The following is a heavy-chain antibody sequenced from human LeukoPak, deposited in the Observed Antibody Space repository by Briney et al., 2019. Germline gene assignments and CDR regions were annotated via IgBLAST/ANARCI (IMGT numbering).Heavy chain of an antibody. D-gene: IGHD2-21*02. Sequence: SETLSLTCAVYGGSFSGYYWSWIRQPPGKGLEWIGEINHSGSTNYNPSLKSRVTISVDTSKNQFSLKLSSVTAADTAVYYCATKKTRRYCGGDCYDYYYGMDVWGQGTTVTVSS. J-gene: IGHJ6*02. V-gene: IGHV4-34*01. CDR3: ATKKTRRYCGGDCYDYYYGMDV. CDR2: INHSGST. CDR1: GGSFSGYY.